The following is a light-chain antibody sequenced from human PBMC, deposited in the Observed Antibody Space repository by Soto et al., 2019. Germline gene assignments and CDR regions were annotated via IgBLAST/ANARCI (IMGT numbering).Light chain of an antibody. J-gene: IGKJ1*01. CDR1: QSVSKN. CDR3: QQYNSYST. CDR2: KAS. V-gene: IGKV1-5*03. Sequence: DIPMTQSPSTLSASVGDRVTITCRASQSVSKNLAWYQQKPGKAPKLLIYKASSLESGVPSRFSGSGSGTEFTLTISSLQPDDFATYYCQQYNSYSTFGQGTKVEIK.